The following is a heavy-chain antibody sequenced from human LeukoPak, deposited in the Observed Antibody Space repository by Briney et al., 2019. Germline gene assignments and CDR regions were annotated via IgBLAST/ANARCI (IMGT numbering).Heavy chain of an antibody. CDR2: ISASGRTT. CDR1: GFTFSSYA. D-gene: IGHD2-15*01. CDR3: AKLCSGGSCYWNY. V-gene: IGHV3-23*01. Sequence: GGSLRLSCAAAGFTFSSYAMSGVRQAPGKGLEWVSHISASGRTTDYADSVKGRFTISRDNSKNTVYLQMNSLRAEDTAVYYCAKLCSGGSCYWNYWGQGTLVTVYS. J-gene: IGHJ4*02.